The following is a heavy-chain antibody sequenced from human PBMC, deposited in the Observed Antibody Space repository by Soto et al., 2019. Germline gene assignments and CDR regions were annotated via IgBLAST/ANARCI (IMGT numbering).Heavy chain of an antibody. CDR3: ARVVTVVKSFHYWYFDL. D-gene: IGHD2-15*01. J-gene: IGHJ2*01. CDR2: IIPIFGTA. CDR1: GGTFSSYA. V-gene: IGHV1-69*12. Sequence: QVQLVQSGAEVKKPGSSVKVSCKASGGTFSSYAISWVRQAPGQGLEWMGGIIPIFGTANYAQKFQGRVTITADXSXSXXYMELSSLRSEDTAVYYCARVVTVVKSFHYWYFDLWGRGPRVTVSS.